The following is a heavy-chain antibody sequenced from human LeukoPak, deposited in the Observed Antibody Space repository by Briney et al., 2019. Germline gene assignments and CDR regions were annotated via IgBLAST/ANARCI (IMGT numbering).Heavy chain of an antibody. J-gene: IGHJ4*02. D-gene: IGHD6-19*01. Sequence: GGSLRLSCAASGFTFSSYGMHWVRQAPGKGLEWVAVIWYDGGNKYYADSVKGRFTISRDNSKNTLYLQMNSLRAEDTAVYYCARDPRQWLAYYFDYWGQGTLVTVSS. V-gene: IGHV3-33*01. CDR1: GFTFSSYG. CDR3: ARDPRQWLAYYFDY. CDR2: IWYDGGNK.